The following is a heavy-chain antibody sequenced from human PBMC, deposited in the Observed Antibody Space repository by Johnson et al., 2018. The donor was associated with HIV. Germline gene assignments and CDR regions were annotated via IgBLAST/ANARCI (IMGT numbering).Heavy chain of an antibody. CDR2: INWNGAST. CDR1: GFTFDDYG. J-gene: IGHJ3*02. CDR3: ARDRGAIAAAVNDAFNI. D-gene: IGHD6-13*01. Sequence: VQLVESGGGVVRPGGSLKLSCAASGFTFDDYGMSWVRQAPGKGLEWVPGINWNGASTGYPDSVKGRFTISRDNAKNSLYLQMNSLRAEDTALYYCARDRGAIAAAVNDAFNIWGQGTMVTVSS. V-gene: IGHV3-20*04.